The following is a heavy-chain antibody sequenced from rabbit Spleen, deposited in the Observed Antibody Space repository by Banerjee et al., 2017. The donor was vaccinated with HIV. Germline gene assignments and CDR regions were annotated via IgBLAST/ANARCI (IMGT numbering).Heavy chain of an antibody. CDR2: IDSGSSGDT. J-gene: IGHJ6*01. D-gene: IGHD1-1*01. CDR3: ARDTSSSFSSYGMDL. Sequence: QSLEESGGDLVKPGASLTLTCTASGFSFSSRYYMCWVRQAPGKGLEWIACIDSGSSGDTYYASWAKGRFTCSKTSSTTVTLQMTRLTAADTATYFCARDTSSSFSSYGMDLWGPGTLVTVS. CDR1: GFSFSSRYY. V-gene: IGHV1S40*01.